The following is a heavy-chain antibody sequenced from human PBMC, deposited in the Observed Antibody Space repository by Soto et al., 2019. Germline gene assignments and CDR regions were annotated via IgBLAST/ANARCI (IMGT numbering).Heavy chain of an antibody. Sequence: QLLESGGGLVQPGGSLRLSCAASGFTFSSCGMSWVRQAPGKGLEWVSTISDSGVRTYYADSVKGRFTISRDNAQNTLYLHMNSLRAEDPAVYYCAKNWHSGGGKAFCGQGTLVTVSS. V-gene: IGHV3-23*01. CDR2: ISDSGVRT. D-gene: IGHD1-26*01. CDR1: GFTFSSCG. CDR3: AKNWHSGGGKAF. J-gene: IGHJ4*02.